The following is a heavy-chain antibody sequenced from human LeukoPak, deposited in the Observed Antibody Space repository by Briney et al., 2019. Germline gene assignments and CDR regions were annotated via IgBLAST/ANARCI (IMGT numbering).Heavy chain of an antibody. J-gene: IGHJ4*02. V-gene: IGHV4-39*01. CDR2: IYYSGST. Sequence: SETLSLTCTVSGGSISSSSYYWGWIRQPPGKGLEWIGSIYYSGSTYYNPSLKSRVTISVDTSKNQFSLKLSSVTAADTAVYYCAKSAGVGLSGSFCDYWGQGAVVTVSS. CDR1: GGSISSSSYY. CDR3: AKSAGVGLSGSFCDY. D-gene: IGHD3-10*01.